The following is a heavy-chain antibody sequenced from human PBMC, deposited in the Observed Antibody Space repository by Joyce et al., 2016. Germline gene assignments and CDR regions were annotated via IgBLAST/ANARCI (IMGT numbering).Heavy chain of an antibody. CDR3: AKSSGSGSTYYFDF. Sequence: EVQLLESGGGLVQPGGSPRLSCAASGFTFSSYAMNWVRQTPGKGLGWVSAIRATGGSTYYADSVKGRFTISRDSSKNTLYLQMNSLRAEDTAVYYCAKSSGSGSTYYFDFWGQGTLVTVSS. D-gene: IGHD3-10*01. V-gene: IGHV3-23*01. J-gene: IGHJ4*02. CDR2: IRATGGST. CDR1: GFTFSSYA.